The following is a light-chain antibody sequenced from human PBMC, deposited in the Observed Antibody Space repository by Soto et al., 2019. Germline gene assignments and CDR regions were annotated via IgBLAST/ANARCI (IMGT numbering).Light chain of an antibody. CDR3: QQYYSTPIT. V-gene: IGKV4-1*01. Sequence: DIVLTQSPDYLAVSLGERATINFKSSQSVLYSSNNKNYLAWYQQKPGQPPKLLIYWASTRESGVPDRFSGSGSGTDFTLTISSLQAEDVAVYYCQQYYSTPITSGQPTR. CDR2: WAS. J-gene: IGKJ5*01. CDR1: QSVLYSSNNKNY.